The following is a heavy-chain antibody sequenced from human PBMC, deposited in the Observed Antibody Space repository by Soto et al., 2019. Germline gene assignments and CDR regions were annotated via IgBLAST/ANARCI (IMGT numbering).Heavy chain of an antibody. CDR3: ARARYNWNYGDYYYGLDV. Sequence: PSETLSHTCTVSGGSISSFYWSWIRQPPGKGLEWIGYIYYSGSTNYNPSLKSRVTISVDTSKNQFSLKLSSVTAADTAVYFCARARYNWNYGDYYYGLDVWGQGTTVTVSS. CDR2: IYYSGST. V-gene: IGHV4-59*01. J-gene: IGHJ6*02. CDR1: GGSISSFY. D-gene: IGHD1-7*01.